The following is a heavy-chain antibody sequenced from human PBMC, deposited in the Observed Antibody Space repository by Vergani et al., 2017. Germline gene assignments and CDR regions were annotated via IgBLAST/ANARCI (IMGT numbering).Heavy chain of an antibody. CDR3: AXHRGWVLVVVAATPWYYYYGMDV. CDR1: GYSFTSYW. D-gene: IGHD2-15*01. CDR2: IYPGDSDT. V-gene: IGHV5-51*01. J-gene: IGHJ6*02. Sequence: EVQLVQSGAEVKKPGESLKISCKGSGYSFTSYWIGWVRQMPGKGLEWMGIIYPGDSDTRYSPSFQGQVTISADKSISTAYLQWSSLKASDTAMYYCAXHRGWVLVVVAATPWYYYYGMDVWGQGTTVTVSS.